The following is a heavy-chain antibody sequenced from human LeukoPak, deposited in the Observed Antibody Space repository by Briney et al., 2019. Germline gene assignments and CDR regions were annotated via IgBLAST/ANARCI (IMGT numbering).Heavy chain of an antibody. D-gene: IGHD6-13*01. CDR2: INHSGST. Sequence: PSETLSLTCAVYGGSFSGYYWNWIRQPPGKGLEWIGEINHSGSTNYNPSLKSRVTISVDTSKNQFSLKLSSVTAADTAVYYCARGHSSSWYYFDYWGQGTLVTVSS. CDR3: ARGHSSSWYYFDY. CDR1: GGSFSGYY. J-gene: IGHJ4*02. V-gene: IGHV4-34*01.